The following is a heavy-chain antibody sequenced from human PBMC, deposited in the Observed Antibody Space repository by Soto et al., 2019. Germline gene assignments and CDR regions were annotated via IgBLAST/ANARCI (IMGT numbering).Heavy chain of an antibody. CDR1: GFTFSSYS. CDR3: ARNMTTGTTLHY. D-gene: IGHD4-17*01. V-gene: IGHV3-48*01. J-gene: IGHJ4*02. CDR2: ITSSSSNM. Sequence: EVQLVESGGGLVQPGGSLRLSCVASGFTFSSYSMNWVRQAPGKGLEWVSYITSSSSNMYYADSVKGRFTISRDNAKNSLYLQMNSLRAEDTAVYYCARNMTTGTTLHYWGQGILVTVSS.